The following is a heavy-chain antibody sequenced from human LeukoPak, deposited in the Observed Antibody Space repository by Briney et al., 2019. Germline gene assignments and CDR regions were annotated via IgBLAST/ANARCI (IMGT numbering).Heavy chain of an antibody. V-gene: IGHV3-21*01. Sequence: SGGSLRLSCAASGFTFSSYSMNWVRQAPGKGLEWVSSISSSSSYIYYADSVKGRSTISRDNAKNSLYLQMNSLRAEDTAVYYCASPYSSSSDHDYWGQGTLVTVSS. CDR3: ASPYSSSSDHDY. CDR1: GFTFSSYS. CDR2: ISSSSSYI. D-gene: IGHD6-6*01. J-gene: IGHJ4*02.